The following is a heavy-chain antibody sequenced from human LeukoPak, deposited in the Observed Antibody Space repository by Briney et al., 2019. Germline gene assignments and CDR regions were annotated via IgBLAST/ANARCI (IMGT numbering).Heavy chain of an antibody. CDR3: ARADRALDAFDI. D-gene: IGHD3-22*01. Sequence: VASVKVSCKASGYTFSTYAMNWVRQAPGQGLEWMGIINPSGGSTSYAQKFQGRVTMTRDTSTSTVYMELSSLRSEDTAVYYCARADRALDAFDIWGQGTMVTVSS. V-gene: IGHV1-46*01. J-gene: IGHJ3*02. CDR1: GYTFSTYA. CDR2: INPSGGST.